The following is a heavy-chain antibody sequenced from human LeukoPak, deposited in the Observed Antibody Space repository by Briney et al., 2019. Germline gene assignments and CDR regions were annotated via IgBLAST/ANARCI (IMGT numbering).Heavy chain of an antibody. CDR3: ARLGSGSYYYYYYYMDV. J-gene: IGHJ6*03. V-gene: IGHV3-23*01. CDR2: ISGSGGST. CDR1: GFTFSSYA. D-gene: IGHD3-10*01. Sequence: PGGSLRLSCAASGFTFSSYAMSWVRQAPGKGLEWVSAISGSGGSTYYADSVKGRFTISRDNSKNTLYLQMNSLRAEDTAVYYCARLGSGSYYYYYYYMDVWGKGTTVTVSS.